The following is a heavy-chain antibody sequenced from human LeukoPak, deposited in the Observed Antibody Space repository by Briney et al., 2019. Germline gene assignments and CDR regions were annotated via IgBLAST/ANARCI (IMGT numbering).Heavy chain of an antibody. CDR1: GYSISSGYY. V-gene: IGHV4-38-2*01. Sequence: SETLSLTCAVSGYSISSGYYWGWIRQPPGKGLEWIGSIYHSGSTYYNPSLKSRVTISVDTSKNRFSLKLSSVTAADTAVYYCATAPEEYYDYVWGSYRYTGSDYWGQGTLVTVSS. D-gene: IGHD3-16*02. CDR2: IYHSGST. J-gene: IGHJ4*02. CDR3: ATAPEEYYDYVWGSYRYTGSDY.